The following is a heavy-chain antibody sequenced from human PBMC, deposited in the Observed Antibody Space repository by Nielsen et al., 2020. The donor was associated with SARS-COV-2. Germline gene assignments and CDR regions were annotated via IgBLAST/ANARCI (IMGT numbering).Heavy chain of an antibody. V-gene: IGHV3-23*01. Sequence: GESLKISCAASGFPFVRYAMSWVRQAPGKGLEWVSSIGAIDGSTNYEESLRGRFTLSRDNSKNTLYLQIDSLRTEDTAMYYCAKNPSRRDYGADYWGQGTLVTVSS. CDR2: IGAIDGST. D-gene: IGHD4-17*01. J-gene: IGHJ4*02. CDR3: AKNPSRRDYGADY. CDR1: GFPFVRYA.